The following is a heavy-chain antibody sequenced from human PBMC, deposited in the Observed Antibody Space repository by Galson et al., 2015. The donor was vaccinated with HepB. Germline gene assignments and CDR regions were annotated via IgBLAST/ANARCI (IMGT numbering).Heavy chain of an antibody. J-gene: IGHJ3*01. CDR3: ASLEESGEGAFDV. CDR2: IDPSDSET. Sequence: QSGAEVKKPGESLKISCAGSGYRVTSYWISWVRQMPGKGLEWMGRIDPSDSETDYSPSFQGHVTISGDKSTSTAYLQWDSLEVADTAMYYCASLEESGEGAFDVWGQGTMVIVSS. CDR1: GYRVTSYW. D-gene: IGHD3-10*01. V-gene: IGHV5-10-1*01.